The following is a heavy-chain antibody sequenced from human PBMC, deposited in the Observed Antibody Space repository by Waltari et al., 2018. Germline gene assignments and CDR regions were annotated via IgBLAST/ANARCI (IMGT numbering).Heavy chain of an antibody. CDR3: ARHDDPTRDGYNLVLYY. CDR1: GYSFTSYW. V-gene: IGHV5-51*01. Sequence: EVQLVQSGAEVKKPGESLKISCKGSGYSFTSYWIGWVRQMPGKGLEWMGIIDPGDSDTRYSPSFQGQVTISADKSISTAYLQWSSLKASDTAMYYCARHDDPTRDGYNLVLYYWGQGTLVTVSS. J-gene: IGHJ4*02. D-gene: IGHD5-12*01. CDR2: IDPGDSDT.